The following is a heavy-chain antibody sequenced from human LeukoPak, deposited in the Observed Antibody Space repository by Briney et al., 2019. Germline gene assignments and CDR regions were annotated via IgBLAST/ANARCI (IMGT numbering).Heavy chain of an antibody. D-gene: IGHD6-13*01. CDR3: ARGIAATSYYHYGMDV. Sequence: ASVKVSCKASGYTFTSYGISWVRQASGQGLEWMGWISAYNGNTNYAQKLQGRVTMTTDTSTSTAYMELRSLRSDDTAVYYCARGIAATSYYHYGMDVWGQGTTVTVSS. CDR2: ISAYNGNT. J-gene: IGHJ6*02. CDR1: GYTFTSYG. V-gene: IGHV1-18*01.